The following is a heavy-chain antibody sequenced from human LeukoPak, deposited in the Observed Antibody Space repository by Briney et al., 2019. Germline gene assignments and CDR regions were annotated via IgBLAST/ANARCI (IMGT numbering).Heavy chain of an antibody. Sequence: PPETLSLTCAVYGGSFSGYYWSWIRQPPGKGLEWIGEINHSGSTNYNPSLKSRVTISVDTSKNQFPLKLSSVTAADTAVYYCASFVEQGIGYWGQGTLVTVSS. CDR2: INHSGST. CDR3: ASFVEQGIGY. D-gene: IGHD3-3*01. V-gene: IGHV4-34*01. CDR1: GGSFSGYY. J-gene: IGHJ4*02.